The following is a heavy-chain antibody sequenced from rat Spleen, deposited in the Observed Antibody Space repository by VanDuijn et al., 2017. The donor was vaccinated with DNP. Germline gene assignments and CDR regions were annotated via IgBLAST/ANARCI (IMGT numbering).Heavy chain of an antibody. Sequence: EVQLQESGPGLVKPSQSLSLTCSVTGYSISYSNRWNWIRKFPGDKLEWMGYVNSAGTTIYNPSLRSRISITRDTSKNQFFLQVNSVTTEDTATYYCARGADGFDYWGQGLMVTVSS. CDR3: ARGADGFDY. V-gene: IGHV3-3*01. CDR1: GYSISYSNR. D-gene: IGHD1-6*01. CDR2: VNSAGTT. J-gene: IGHJ2*01.